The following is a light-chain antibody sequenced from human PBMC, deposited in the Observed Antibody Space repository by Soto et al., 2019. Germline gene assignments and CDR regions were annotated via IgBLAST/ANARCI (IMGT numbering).Light chain of an antibody. Sequence: QAVVTQSPSASASLGASVKLTCTLSRGHSSYAIAWHQQQPEKGPRYLMKLNSDGSHSKGDGIPDRFSGSSSGAERYLTISSLQSEDEADYYCQTWGTGIRVFGTGTQLTVL. V-gene: IGLV4-69*01. CDR3: QTWGTGIRV. CDR1: RGHSSYA. CDR2: LNSDGSH. J-gene: IGLJ1*01.